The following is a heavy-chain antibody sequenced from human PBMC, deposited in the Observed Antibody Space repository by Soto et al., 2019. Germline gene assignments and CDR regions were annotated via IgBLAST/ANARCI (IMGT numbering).Heavy chain of an antibody. Sequence: TLSLTCTVSGGSISSGGYYWSWIRQHPGKGLEWIGYIYYSGSTYYNPSLKSRVTISVDTSKNQFSLKLSSVTAADTAVYYCARGVTMVRGVIHTPYFDSWGQGTLVTVAS. J-gene: IGHJ4*02. D-gene: IGHD3-10*01. CDR2: IYYSGST. CDR3: ARGVTMVRGVIHTPYFDS. V-gene: IGHV4-31*03. CDR1: GGSISSGGYY.